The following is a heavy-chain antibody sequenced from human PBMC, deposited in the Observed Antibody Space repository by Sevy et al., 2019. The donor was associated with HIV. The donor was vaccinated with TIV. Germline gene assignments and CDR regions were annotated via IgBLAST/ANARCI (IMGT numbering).Heavy chain of an antibody. CDR2: MKQDGSEE. Sequence: GESLKISCAASGFSFSIYWMSWVRQAPGKGLEWVATMKQDGSEEDYVDSVKGRFTISRDNAKNSLFLQMNSPSAEDTAVYYCVREGLGGYSYSLDYWGHGTLVTISS. J-gene: IGHJ4*01. V-gene: IGHV3-7*01. CDR3: VREGLGGYSYSLDY. CDR1: GFSFSIYW. D-gene: IGHD5-18*01.